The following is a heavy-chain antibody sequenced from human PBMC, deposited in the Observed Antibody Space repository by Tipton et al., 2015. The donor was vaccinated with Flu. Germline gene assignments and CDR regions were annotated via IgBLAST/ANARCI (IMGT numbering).Heavy chain of an antibody. V-gene: IGHV1-18*01. D-gene: IGHD4-17*01. CDR3: ARDEDGDYVWFWRSRMDAEYFQH. CDR2: ISAYNGNT. J-gene: IGHJ1*01. CDR1: GYTFTSYG. Sequence: QLVQSGAEVKKPGASVKVSCKASGYTFTSYGISWVRQAPGQGLEWMGWISAYNGNTNYAQKLQGRVTMTTDTSTSTAYMELRSLRSDDTAVYYCARDEDGDYVWFWRSRMDAEYFQHWGQGTLVTVSS.